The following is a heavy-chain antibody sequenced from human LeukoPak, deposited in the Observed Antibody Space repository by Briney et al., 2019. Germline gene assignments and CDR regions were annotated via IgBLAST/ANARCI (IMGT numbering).Heavy chain of an antibody. Sequence: PGGSLRLSCAASGFTFSSYVMAWVRQAPGRGLEWVSSISGSGNNTFYADSVKGRFTISRDNSKNTVFLQMNSLTAADTAVYYCAKDRLRITIFGVAERGAFDIWGQGTIVTVSS. V-gene: IGHV3-23*01. CDR1: GFTFSSYV. CDR2: ISGSGNNT. J-gene: IGHJ3*02. CDR3: AKDRLRITIFGVAERGAFDI. D-gene: IGHD3-3*01.